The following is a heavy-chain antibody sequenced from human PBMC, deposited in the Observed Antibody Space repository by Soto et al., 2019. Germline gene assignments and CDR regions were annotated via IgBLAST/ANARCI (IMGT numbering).Heavy chain of an antibody. CDR2: ISWNSGSI. Sequence: EVQLVESGGGLVQPGRSLRLSCAASGFTFDDYAMHWVRQAPGKGLEWVSGISWNSGSIGYADSVKGRFTISRDNAKNSLYLQMNSLRAEDTALYYCAKDYGGGALGYFGQGTLVTVSS. CDR3: AKDYGGGALGY. CDR1: GFTFDDYA. V-gene: IGHV3-9*01. D-gene: IGHD4-17*01. J-gene: IGHJ4*02.